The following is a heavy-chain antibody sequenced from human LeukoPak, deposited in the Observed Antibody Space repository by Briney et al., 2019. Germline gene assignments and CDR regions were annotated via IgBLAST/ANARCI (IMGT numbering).Heavy chain of an antibody. CDR2: IYYSGST. D-gene: IGHD2-15*01. V-gene: IGHV4-61*01. J-gene: IGHJ4*02. Sequence: PSETLSDTCTVSGGSVSSGSYYWSWIRQPPGKGLEWIGYIYYSGSTNYNPSLKSRVTISVDTSKNQFSLKLSSVTAADTAVYYCARTTRGYCSGGSCYHLDYWGQGTLVTVSS. CDR1: GGSVSSGSYY. CDR3: ARTTRGYCSGGSCYHLDY.